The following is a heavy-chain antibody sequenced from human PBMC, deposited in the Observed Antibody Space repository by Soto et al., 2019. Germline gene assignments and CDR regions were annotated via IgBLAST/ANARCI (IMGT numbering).Heavy chain of an antibody. Sequence: GSLRLSCAASGFTFSSYGMHWVRQAPGKGLEWVAVISYDGSNKYYADSVKGRFTISRDNSKNTLYLQMNSLRAEDTAVYYCAKPPYYDGFPDYWGQGTLVTVSS. D-gene: IGHD3-22*01. J-gene: IGHJ4*02. CDR3: AKPPYYDGFPDY. CDR1: GFTFSSYG. CDR2: ISYDGSNK. V-gene: IGHV3-30*18.